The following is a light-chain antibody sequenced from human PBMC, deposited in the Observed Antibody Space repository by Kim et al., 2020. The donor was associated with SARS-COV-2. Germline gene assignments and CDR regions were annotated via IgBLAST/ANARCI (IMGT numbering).Light chain of an antibody. CDR2: YDS. V-gene: IGLV3-21*04. J-gene: IGLJ3*02. Sequence: SYELTQPPSGSVAPGKTARITCGGNNIGSKSVHWYQQKPGQAPVLVIYYDSDRPSGIPERFSGSNSGNTATLTISRVEAGDEADYYCQVWDSSSDHRVFGGGTQLPVL. CDR3: QVWDSSSDHRV. CDR1: NIGSKS.